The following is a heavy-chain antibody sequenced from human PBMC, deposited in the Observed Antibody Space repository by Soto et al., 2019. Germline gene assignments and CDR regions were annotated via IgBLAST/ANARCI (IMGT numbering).Heavy chain of an antibody. J-gene: IGHJ6*02. Sequence: GGSLRLSCAASGFTFSSYAMHWVRQAPGKGLEWVAVISYDGSNKYYADSVKGRFTISRDNSKNTLYLQMNSLRAEDTAVYYCARDLEIYSNHYGMDVWGQGTKVS. CDR3: ARDLEIYSNHYGMDV. CDR1: GFTFSSYA. CDR2: ISYDGSNK. V-gene: IGHV3-30-3*01. D-gene: IGHD4-4*01.